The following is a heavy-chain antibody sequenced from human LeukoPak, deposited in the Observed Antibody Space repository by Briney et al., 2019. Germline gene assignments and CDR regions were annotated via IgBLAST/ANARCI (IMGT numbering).Heavy chain of an antibody. J-gene: IGHJ3*02. CDR2: ISGSGGST. CDR1: GFTFSSYA. Sequence: GGSLRLSCAASGFTFSSYAMSWVRQAPGKGLEWISGISGSGGSTYYADSVKGRFTISRDNSKNTLYLQMNSLRVEDTAVYYCANRLAPVLLWFGESADAFDIWGQGTMVTVSS. V-gene: IGHV3-23*01. D-gene: IGHD3-10*01. CDR3: ANRLAPVLLWFGESADAFDI.